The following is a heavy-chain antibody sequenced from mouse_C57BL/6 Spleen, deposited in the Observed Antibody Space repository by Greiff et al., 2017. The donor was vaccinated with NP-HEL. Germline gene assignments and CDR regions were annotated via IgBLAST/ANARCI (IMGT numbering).Heavy chain of an antibody. CDR2: ISSGSSTI. V-gene: IGHV5-17*01. CDR1: GFTFSDYG. CDR3: ASELGRRGAMDY. D-gene: IGHD4-1*01. Sequence: EVKLVESGGGLVKPGGSLKLSCAASGFTFSDYGMHWVRQAPEKGLEWVAYISSGSSTIYYADTVKGRFTISRDNAKNTLFLQMTSLRSEDTAMYYCASELGRRGAMDYWGQGTSVTVSS. J-gene: IGHJ4*01.